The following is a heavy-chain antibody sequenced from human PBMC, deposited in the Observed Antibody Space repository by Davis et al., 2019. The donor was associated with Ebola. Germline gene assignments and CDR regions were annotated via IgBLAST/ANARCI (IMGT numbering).Heavy chain of an antibody. Sequence: GESLKISCVVSGLTFSNCWMSWVRQAPGKGLEWVANIKPDGSEEYYVDSVKGRSTISRDNAKNSLYLQMNSLRAEDTAVYYCGRDFNWGWDKWGQGTLVTVSS. CDR1: GLTFSNCW. V-gene: IGHV3-7*03. J-gene: IGHJ4*02. D-gene: IGHD7-27*01. CDR3: GRDFNWGWDK. CDR2: IKPDGSEE.